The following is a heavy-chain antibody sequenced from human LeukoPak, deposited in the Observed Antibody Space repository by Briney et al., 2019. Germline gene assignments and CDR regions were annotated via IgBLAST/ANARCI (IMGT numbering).Heavy chain of an antibody. D-gene: IGHD3-22*01. Sequence: GGSLRLSCAASGFTFRNYYMHWVRQAPGKGLEWVSAISGSGGSTYYADSVKGRFTISRDNSKNTLYLQMNSLRAEDTAVYYCAKEKYYYDSSGYNPDDAFDIWGQGTMVTVSS. CDR2: ISGSGGST. CDR3: AKEKYYYDSSGYNPDDAFDI. CDR1: GFTFRNYY. J-gene: IGHJ3*02. V-gene: IGHV3-23*01.